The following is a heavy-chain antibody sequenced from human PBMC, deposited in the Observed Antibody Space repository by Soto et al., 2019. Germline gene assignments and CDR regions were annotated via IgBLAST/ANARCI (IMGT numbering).Heavy chain of an antibody. Sequence: ASVNVSCKASGYTFTIYAMHWVRQAPGQRLEWMGWINAGNGNTKYSQKFQGRVTITRDTSASTAYMELSSLRSEDTAVYYCARDLGCSSTSCYFGNNWFDPWGQGTLVTVSS. CDR1: GYTFTIYA. V-gene: IGHV1-3*01. CDR3: ARDLGCSSTSCYFGNNWFDP. CDR2: INAGNGNT. J-gene: IGHJ5*02. D-gene: IGHD2-2*01.